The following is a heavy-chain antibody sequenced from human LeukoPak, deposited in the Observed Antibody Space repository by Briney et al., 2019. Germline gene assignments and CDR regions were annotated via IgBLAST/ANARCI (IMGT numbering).Heavy chain of an antibody. J-gene: IGHJ1*01. CDR3: ARDGSYYDFWSGYFRAEYFQH. D-gene: IGHD3-3*01. CDR2: ISAYNGNT. CDR1: GYTFTSYG. V-gene: IGHV1-18*01. Sequence: ASVKDSCKASGYTFTSYGISWVRQAPGQGLEWMGWISAYNGNTNYAQKLQGRVTMTTDTSTSTAYMELRSLRSDDTAVYYCARDGSYYDFWSGYFRAEYFQHWGQGTLVTVSS.